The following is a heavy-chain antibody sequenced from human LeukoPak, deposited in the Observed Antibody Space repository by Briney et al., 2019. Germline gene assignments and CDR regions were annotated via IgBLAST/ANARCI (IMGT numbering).Heavy chain of an antibody. CDR3: ASLALGFCGSTNCLYFDY. V-gene: IGHV3-23*01. CDR2: ISGAGGYT. CDR1: GFIFSTYA. D-gene: IGHD2-2*01. J-gene: IGHJ4*02. Sequence: GGSLRLSCAASGFIFSTYAMSWVRQAPGKGLEWVSIISGAGGYTYYADSVKGRFTISRDNTKNTLFLQMNSLRADDTALYYCASLALGFCGSTNCLYFDYWGQGSLVSVSS.